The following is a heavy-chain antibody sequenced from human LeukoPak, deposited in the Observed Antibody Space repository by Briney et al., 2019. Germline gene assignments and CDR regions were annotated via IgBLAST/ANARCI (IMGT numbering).Heavy chain of an antibody. CDR3: SRGEWELSDY. Sequence: GGSLRLSCAASGFGFSNYGMHWVRQAPGKGLEWVAHIWYDGSNKYYADSLKGRFTISRDNFKNTLFLQMNSLRTEDTAVYYCSRGEWELSDYWGQGTLVTVSS. J-gene: IGHJ4*02. V-gene: IGHV3-30*02. D-gene: IGHD1-26*01. CDR1: GFGFSNYG. CDR2: IWYDGSNK.